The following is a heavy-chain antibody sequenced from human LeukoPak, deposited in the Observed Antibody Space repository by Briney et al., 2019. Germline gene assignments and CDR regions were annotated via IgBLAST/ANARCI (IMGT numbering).Heavy chain of an antibody. J-gene: IGHJ4*02. D-gene: IGHD3-9*01. V-gene: IGHV3-30*02. CDR1: GFTFSDYY. CDR3: AKTYYEILTDPLYCFDY. CDR2: IRYDGSNK. Sequence: PGGSLRLSCAASGFTFSDYYMSWIRQAPGKGLEWVAFIRYDGSNKYYADSVKGRFTISRDNSKNTLYLQMNSLRPEDTAVYYCAKTYYEILTDPLYCFDYWGQGTLVTVSS.